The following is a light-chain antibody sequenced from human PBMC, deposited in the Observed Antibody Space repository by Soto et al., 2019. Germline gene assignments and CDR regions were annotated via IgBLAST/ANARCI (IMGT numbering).Light chain of an antibody. J-gene: IGKJ4*01. CDR2: DGS. CDR3: QHRSDWQLT. Sequence: EVVLTQSPAPLSLSPGERATLSCRASQSLSSCLAWYQQKPCQAPRLLIYDGSNRPSGIPARFSGSGSGTDFTLTSSGLEPEYLAVYYCQHRSDWQLTFGGGTKVEIK. V-gene: IGKV3-11*01. CDR1: QSLSSC.